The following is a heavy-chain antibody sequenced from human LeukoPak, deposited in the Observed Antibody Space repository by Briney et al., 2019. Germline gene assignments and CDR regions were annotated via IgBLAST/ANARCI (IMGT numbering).Heavy chain of an antibody. J-gene: IGHJ4*02. V-gene: IGHV1-69*13. Sequence: ASVKVSCKASGGTFSSYAISWVRQAPGQGLEWMGGIIPIFGTANYAQKFQGRVTITADESTSTAYMELSSLRSEDTAVYYYASPDLRVTSIAAAGALDYWGQGTLVTVSS. CDR1: GGTFSSYA. CDR3: ASPDLRVTSIAAAGALDY. D-gene: IGHD6-13*01. CDR2: IIPIFGTA.